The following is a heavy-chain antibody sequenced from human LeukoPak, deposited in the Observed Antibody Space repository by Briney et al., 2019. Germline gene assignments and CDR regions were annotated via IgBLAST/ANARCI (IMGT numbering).Heavy chain of an antibody. D-gene: IGHD6-19*01. V-gene: IGHV3-74*01. CDR1: GFTFSSYW. Sequence: PGGSLRLSCAASGFTFSSYWMHWVRQAPGKGLVWVSRINTDGSSTSYADSVKGRFTISRDNAKNTLYLQMNSLRAEDTAVYYCARGLSSGWYRGYYGMDVWGQGTTVTASS. J-gene: IGHJ6*02. CDR2: INTDGSST. CDR3: ARGLSSGWYRGYYGMDV.